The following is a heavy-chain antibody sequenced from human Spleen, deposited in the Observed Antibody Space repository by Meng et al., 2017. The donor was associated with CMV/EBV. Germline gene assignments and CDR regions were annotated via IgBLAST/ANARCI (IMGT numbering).Heavy chain of an antibody. CDR2: IIASGGST. J-gene: IGHJ4*02. D-gene: IGHD6-6*01. CDR3: ARVVDLRAARPRGGFDY. V-gene: IGHV3-23*02. Sequence: GGSLRLSCAASGFTFSSYTMSWVRQAPGKGLEWVSSIIASGGSTNYNPSLKSRVTISVDTSKNQFSLKLSSVTAADTAVYYCARVVDLRAARPRGGFDYWGQGTLVTVSS. CDR1: GFTFSSYT.